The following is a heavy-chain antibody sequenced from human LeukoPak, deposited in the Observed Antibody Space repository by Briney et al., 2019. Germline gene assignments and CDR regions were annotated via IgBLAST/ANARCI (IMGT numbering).Heavy chain of an antibody. Sequence: GGSLRLSCTASGFTFSNYAMSWVHQAPGKGLEWVSTISGSDGSTYYADSVKGRFTISRDNSKNTLYLQMNSLRVEDTAIYYCAKGRGYCTGGSCYSDYWGQGTLVTVSS. CDR2: ISGSDGST. V-gene: IGHV3-23*01. D-gene: IGHD2-15*01. CDR1: GFTFSNYA. CDR3: AKGRGYCTGGSCYSDY. J-gene: IGHJ4*02.